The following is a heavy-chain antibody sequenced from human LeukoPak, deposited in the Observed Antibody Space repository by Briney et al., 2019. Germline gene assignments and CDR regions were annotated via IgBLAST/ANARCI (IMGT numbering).Heavy chain of an antibody. J-gene: IGHJ4*02. CDR1: GYTFTGYY. CDR2: INPNSGGT. Sequence: ASVKVSCKASGYTFTGYYMHWVRQAPGQGLEWMGWINPNSGGTNYAQKFQGRVTMTGDTSISTAYMELSRLRSDDTAVYYCASRPQDGHDPAENFDYWGQGTLVTVSS. CDR3: ASRPQDGHDPAENFDY. D-gene: IGHD4-17*01. V-gene: IGHV1-2*02.